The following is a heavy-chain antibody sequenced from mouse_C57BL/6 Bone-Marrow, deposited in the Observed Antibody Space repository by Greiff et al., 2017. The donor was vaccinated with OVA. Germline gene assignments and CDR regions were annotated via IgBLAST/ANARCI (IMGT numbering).Heavy chain of an antibody. Sequence: EVKVEESGPGLVKPSQSLSLTCSVTGYSITSGYYWNWIRQFPGNKLEWMGYISYDGSNNYNPSLKNRISITRDTSKNQFFLKLNSVTTEDTATYYCARDRWLLRFAYWGQGTLVTVSA. J-gene: IGHJ3*01. CDR2: ISYDGSN. D-gene: IGHD2-3*01. CDR3: ARDRWLLRFAY. V-gene: IGHV3-6*01. CDR1: GYSITSGYY.